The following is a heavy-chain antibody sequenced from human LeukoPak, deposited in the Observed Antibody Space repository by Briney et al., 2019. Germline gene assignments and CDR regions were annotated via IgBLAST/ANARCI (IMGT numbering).Heavy chain of an antibody. CDR3: ARAYDSRGYNDYSFDY. CDR2: INPNSGGT. J-gene: IGHJ4*02. V-gene: IGHV1-2*02. Sequence: ASVKVSCKASGGTFSSYAISWVRQAPGQGLEWMGWINPNSGGTNYAQKFQGRVTMTRDTSISTAYMELSRLRSDDTAVYYCARAYDSRGYNDYSFDYWGQGTLVTVSS. D-gene: IGHD3-22*01. CDR1: GGTFSSYA.